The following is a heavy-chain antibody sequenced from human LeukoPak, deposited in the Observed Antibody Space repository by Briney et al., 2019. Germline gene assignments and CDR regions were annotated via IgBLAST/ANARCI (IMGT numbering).Heavy chain of an antibody. Sequence: GGSLRLSCAASGFTFSSHGMHWVRQAPGKGLEWVAFIRYDGSNKYYADSVKGRFTISRDNSKNTLYLQMNSLRAEDTAVYYCAKGFTYYYDSSGYSPLWGQGTLVTVSS. D-gene: IGHD3-22*01. CDR3: AKGFTYYYDSSGYSPL. J-gene: IGHJ4*02. CDR2: IRYDGSNK. CDR1: GFTFSSHG. V-gene: IGHV3-30*02.